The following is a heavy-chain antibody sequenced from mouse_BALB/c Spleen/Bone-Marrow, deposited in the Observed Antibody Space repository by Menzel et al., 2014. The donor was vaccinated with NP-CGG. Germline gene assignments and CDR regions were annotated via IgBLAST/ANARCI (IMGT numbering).Heavy chain of an antibody. CDR2: INTYFGDI. V-gene: IGHV1S137*01. Sequence: QVQLQQSGAELVRLGVSVKISCKGSGYTFTDYAMHWVKQSHAESLEWIGVINTYFGDISYNQKFKGKATIAVDKTSRTVYMELARLTAEDSAIYYCARGYSNNYAMDYWGQGTSVTVSS. CDR1: GYTFTDYA. CDR3: ARGYSNNYAMDY. J-gene: IGHJ4*01. D-gene: IGHD2-5*01.